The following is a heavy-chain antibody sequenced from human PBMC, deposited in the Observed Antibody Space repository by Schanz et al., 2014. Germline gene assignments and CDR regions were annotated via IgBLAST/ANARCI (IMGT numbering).Heavy chain of an antibody. CDR1: GFTFSSYS. V-gene: IGHV3-21*01. CDR3: ARKMKLGVYGGKGHDSLDI. D-gene: IGHD4-17*01. CDR2: VSRSTPDI. J-gene: IGHJ3*02. Sequence: EVQLLESGGGLVKPGGSLRLSCTASGFTFSSYSMNWVRQAPGKGLEWVSYVSRSTPDIYYADSVKGRFTMSRDNAKNTLYLQMNSLRPEDTAVYYCARKMKLGVYGGKGHDSLDIWGQGTMVTVSS.